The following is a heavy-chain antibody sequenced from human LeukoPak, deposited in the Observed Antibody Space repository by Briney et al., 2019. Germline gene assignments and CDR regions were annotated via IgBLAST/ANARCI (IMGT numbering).Heavy chain of an antibody. Sequence: SETLSLTCTVSGGSISSYYWSWIRQPPGKGLEWIGYIYYSGSTYYNPSLKSRVTISVDTSKNQFSLKLSSVTAADTAVYYCARERDYYDSSGYPQGGVFDYWGQGTLVTVSS. CDR2: IYYSGST. V-gene: IGHV4-59*12. J-gene: IGHJ4*02. D-gene: IGHD3-22*01. CDR3: ARERDYYDSSGYPQGGVFDY. CDR1: GGSISSYY.